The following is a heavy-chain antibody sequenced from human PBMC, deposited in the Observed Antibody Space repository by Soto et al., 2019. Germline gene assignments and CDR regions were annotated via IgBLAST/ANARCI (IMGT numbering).Heavy chain of an antibody. CDR3: AKDLTAGNYVDWFDP. D-gene: IGHD4-4*01. J-gene: IGHJ5*02. CDR2: ISYDGSNK. V-gene: IGHV3-30*18. CDR1: GFTFSSYG. Sequence: GGSLRLSCAASGFTFSSYGMHWVRQAPGKGLEWVAVISYDGSNKYYADSVKGRFTISRDNSKNTLYLQMNSLRAEDTAVYYCAKDLTAGNYVDWFDPWGQGTLVTVSS.